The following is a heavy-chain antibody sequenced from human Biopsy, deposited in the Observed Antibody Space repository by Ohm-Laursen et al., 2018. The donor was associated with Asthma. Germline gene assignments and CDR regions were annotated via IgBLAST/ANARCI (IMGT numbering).Heavy chain of an antibody. CDR1: GYNFLSFA. V-gene: IGHV1-3*04. D-gene: IGHD3-9*01. Sequence: ASVKVSCKASGYNFLSFAIHWVRQAPGQRLEWMGWVNTGNGDTKYSQKFQGRVTITRDTSASTAYMELRSLRSEDTATYYCARAYYDFLTGQVKDVFGVWGQGTMVTVSS. CDR3: ARAYYDFLTGQVKDVFGV. J-gene: IGHJ3*01. CDR2: VNTGNGDT.